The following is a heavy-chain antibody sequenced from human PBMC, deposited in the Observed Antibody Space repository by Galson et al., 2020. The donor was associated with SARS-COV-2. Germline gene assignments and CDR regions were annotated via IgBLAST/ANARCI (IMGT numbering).Heavy chain of an antibody. J-gene: IGHJ4*02. V-gene: IGHV4-30-2*01. CDR3: VRVAYGSGSDGSATSLYFDS. CDR1: GGSISSGSYS. CDR2: IYPSGRT. D-gene: IGHD3-10*01. Sequence: SETLSLTCAVSGGSISSGSYSWSWIRQPPGKGLEWIGSIYPSGRTYYNPSLKSRVTISVDRSKNQFSLNLSSVTAADTDVYYCVRVAYGSGSDGSATSLYFDSWGQGTLVTVSS.